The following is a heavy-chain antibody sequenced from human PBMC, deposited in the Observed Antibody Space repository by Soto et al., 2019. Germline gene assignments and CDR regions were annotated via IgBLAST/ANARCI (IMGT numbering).Heavy chain of an antibody. Sequence: GASVKVSFKASGYTFTSYDINWVRQATGQGLEWMGWMNPNSGNTGYAQKFQGRVTITRDTSASTAYMELSSLRSEDTAVYYCARSIVVVTALDYWGQGTLVTVSS. V-gene: IGHV1-8*01. CDR1: GYTFTSYD. CDR3: ARSIVVVTALDY. D-gene: IGHD2-21*02. J-gene: IGHJ4*02. CDR2: MNPNSGNT.